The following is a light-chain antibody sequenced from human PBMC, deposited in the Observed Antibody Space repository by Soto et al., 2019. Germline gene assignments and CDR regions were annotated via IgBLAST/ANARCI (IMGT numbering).Light chain of an antibody. Sequence: DIQMTQSPSTLSASVGDRVIITCRDSQSISGSLAWYQLKAGKAPKLLIYEASNLKSGVPSRFSGSGSGTEYTLTISSLQPDDSASYYCQQYNGYWTFGQGTRVEIK. CDR3: QQYNGYWT. J-gene: IGKJ1*01. CDR2: EAS. V-gene: IGKV1-5*03. CDR1: QSISGS.